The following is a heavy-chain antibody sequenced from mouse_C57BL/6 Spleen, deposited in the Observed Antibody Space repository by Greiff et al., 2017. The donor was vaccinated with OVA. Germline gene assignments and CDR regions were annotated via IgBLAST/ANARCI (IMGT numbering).Heavy chain of an antibody. CDR2: IYPGDGDT. CDR1: GYAFSSSW. Sequence: VQLQQSGPELVKPGASVKISCKASGYAFSSSWMNWVKQRPGKGLEWIGRIYPGDGDTNYNGKFKGKATLTADKSSSTAYMQLSSLTSEDSAVYFCARWLLRGNAMDYWGQGTSVTVSS. D-gene: IGHD2-3*01. J-gene: IGHJ4*01. V-gene: IGHV1-82*01. CDR3: ARWLLRGNAMDY.